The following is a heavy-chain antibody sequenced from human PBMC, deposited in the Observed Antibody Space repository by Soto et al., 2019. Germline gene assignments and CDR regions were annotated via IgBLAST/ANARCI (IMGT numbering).Heavy chain of an antibody. CDR2: IFHGGNI. CDR3: ARGHQSEDTWSFDY. CDR1: NDSVDTSDW. D-gene: IGHD2-15*01. V-gene: IGHV4-4*02. J-gene: IGHJ4*02. Sequence: QVQLQESGPGLVQPSGTLSLTCAVSNDSVDTSDWWNWVRQPPGKGLEWIGEIFHGGNIYYNPSLKSRVTISLDKSKNEVSLQLSSVTAADTAVYYCARGHQSEDTWSFDYWGQGVLVTVSS.